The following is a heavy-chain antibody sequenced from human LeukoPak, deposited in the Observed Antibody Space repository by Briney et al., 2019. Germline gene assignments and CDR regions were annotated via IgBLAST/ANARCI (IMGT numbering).Heavy chain of an antibody. V-gene: IGHV4-34*01. CDR3: ARQRVASGTVGH. Sequence: SETLSLTCVVSGGSFSGYYWSWNRQSPGKGLEWIGEINHSGSTNYKSSLESRVTISVDTSKNQFSLKLGSVTAADTAVYYCARQRVASGTVGHWGQGTLVTVSS. CDR2: INHSGST. D-gene: IGHD1-26*01. J-gene: IGHJ4*02. CDR1: GGSFSGYY.